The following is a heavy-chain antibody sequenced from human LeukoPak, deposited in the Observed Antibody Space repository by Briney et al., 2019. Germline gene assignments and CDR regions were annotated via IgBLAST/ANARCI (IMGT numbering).Heavy chain of an antibody. CDR1: GGSISSSSYY. CDR3: ARDPPYYYDSSGYYHDAFDI. V-gene: IGHV4-39*07. D-gene: IGHD3-22*01. CDR2: IYYSGST. J-gene: IGHJ3*02. Sequence: PSETLSLTCTVSGGSISSSSYYWGWIRQPPGKGLEWIGSIYYSGSTYYNPSLKSRVTISVDTYKNQFSLKLSSVTAADTAVYYCARDPPYYYDSSGYYHDAFDIWGQGTMVTVSS.